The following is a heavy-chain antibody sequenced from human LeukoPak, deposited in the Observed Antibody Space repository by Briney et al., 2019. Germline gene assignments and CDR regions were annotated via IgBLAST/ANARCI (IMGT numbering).Heavy chain of an antibody. CDR1: GGSISSSSYY. D-gene: IGHD6-19*01. CDR2: IYYSGST. CDR3: ASDSSGWYLNWFDP. Sequence: PSETLSLTCTVSGGSISSSSYYWGWIRQPPGKGLQCIGSIYYSGSTYYNPSLKSRVTISVDTSKNQFSLKLSSVTAADTAVYYCASDSSGWYLNWFDPWGQGTLVTVSS. J-gene: IGHJ5*02. V-gene: IGHV4-39*01.